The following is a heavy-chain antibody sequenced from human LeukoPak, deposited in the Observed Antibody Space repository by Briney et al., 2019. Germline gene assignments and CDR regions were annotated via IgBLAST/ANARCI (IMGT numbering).Heavy chain of an antibody. CDR2: INHGGSP. D-gene: IGHD3-9*01. CDR3: ARAPYYDILTGYFRRGNYFDY. CDR1: GGSFRGYY. Sequence: PSETLSLTCAVYGGSFRGYYWTWIRQPPGKGLEWIGEINHGGSPNYNPSLKSRVTISVDTSKNQFSLKLNSVTAADTAVFYCARAPYYDILTGYFRRGNYFDYWGQGTLVTVSS. J-gene: IGHJ4*02. V-gene: IGHV4-34*01.